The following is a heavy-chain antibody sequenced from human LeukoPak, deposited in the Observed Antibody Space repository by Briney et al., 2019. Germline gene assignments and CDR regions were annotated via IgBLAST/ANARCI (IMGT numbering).Heavy chain of an antibody. Sequence: PSETLSLTCTVSGGSIRSSSYNWGWIRQPPGKGLEWIGSILYTGTTFYNPSLKSRVTISVDTSKNQFSLKLSSVTAADTAVYYCARHKMIRGIGYYYYMDVWGKGTTVTISS. CDR1: GGSIRSSSYN. CDR3: ARHKMIRGIGYYYYMDV. V-gene: IGHV4-39*01. CDR2: ILYTGTT. D-gene: IGHD3-10*01. J-gene: IGHJ6*03.